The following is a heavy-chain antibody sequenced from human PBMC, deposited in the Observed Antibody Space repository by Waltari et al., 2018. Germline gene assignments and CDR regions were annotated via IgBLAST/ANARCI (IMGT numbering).Heavy chain of an antibody. D-gene: IGHD2-15*01. J-gene: IGHJ4*02. Sequence: EVQLVESGGGLVQPGGSLRLSCAASGFTVSSNYLSWVRQAPVKGLEWVSVIYSGGSTYYADSVKGRFTISRDNSKNTLYLQMNSLRAEDTAVYYCARSVGGKDVYGYWGQGTLVTVSS. V-gene: IGHV3-66*01. CDR3: ARSVGGKDVYGY. CDR2: IYSGGST. CDR1: GFTVSSNY.